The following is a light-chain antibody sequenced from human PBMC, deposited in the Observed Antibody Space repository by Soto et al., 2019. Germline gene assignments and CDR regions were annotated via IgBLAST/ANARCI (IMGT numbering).Light chain of an antibody. V-gene: IGLV2-8*01. CDR1: SSDVGGYKY. CDR3: SSYAGSNNLYV. Sequence: QSALTHPPSASGSPGQSVTISCTGPSSDVGGYKYVSWYQQHPGKAPKLMIYEVTKRPSGVPDRFSGSKSGNAASLTVSGLQAEDEADYYCSSYAGSNNLYVFGTGTKVTVL. J-gene: IGLJ1*01. CDR2: EVT.